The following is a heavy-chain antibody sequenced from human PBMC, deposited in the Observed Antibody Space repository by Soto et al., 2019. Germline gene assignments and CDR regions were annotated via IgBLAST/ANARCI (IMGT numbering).Heavy chain of an antibody. CDR1: GFTFNTYA. D-gene: IGHD2-2*01. V-gene: IGHV3-23*01. CDR2: INEGGGVT. Sequence: GGSLRLSCAASGFTFNTYAMTWVRQAPGKGLEWVSIINEGGGVTYYADSVKGRFTISRDNSKNTLYQQMNSLRAEDTAIYYFTLKIKGGGTSYYYYMDVWGKGTTVTVSS. J-gene: IGHJ6*03. CDR3: TLKIKGGGTSYYYYMDV.